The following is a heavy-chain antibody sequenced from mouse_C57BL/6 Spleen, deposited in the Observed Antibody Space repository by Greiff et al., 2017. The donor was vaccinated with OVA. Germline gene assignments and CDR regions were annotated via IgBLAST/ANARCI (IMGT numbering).Heavy chain of an antibody. CDR3: ASELRGYAMDY. Sequence: VQLQQSGAELVKPGASVKLSCTASGFNIKDYYMHWVKQRTEQGLEWIGRIDPEDGETKYAPKFQGKATITADTSSNTANLQLSSLTSEDTAVYYCASELRGYAMDYWGQGTSVTVSS. V-gene: IGHV14-2*01. CDR1: GFNIKDYY. J-gene: IGHJ4*01. CDR2: IDPEDGET. D-gene: IGHD3-2*02.